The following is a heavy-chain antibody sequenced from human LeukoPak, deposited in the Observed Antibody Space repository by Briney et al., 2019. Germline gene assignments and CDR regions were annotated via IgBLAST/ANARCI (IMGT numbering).Heavy chain of an antibody. Sequence: TGGSLRLSCAASGFTFSSYWTHWVRQAPGKGPVWVSHINGDGSVTGYADSVKGRFTISRDNARNTLYVQMNSLRAEDTAVYYCAIRIAVPGGFDNWGQGTLVTVAS. CDR2: INGDGSVT. CDR1: GFTFSSYW. V-gene: IGHV3-74*01. D-gene: IGHD6-19*01. CDR3: AIRIAVPGGFDN. J-gene: IGHJ4*02.